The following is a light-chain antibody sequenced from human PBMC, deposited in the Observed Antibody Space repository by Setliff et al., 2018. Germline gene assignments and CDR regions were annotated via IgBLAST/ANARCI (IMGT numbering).Light chain of an antibody. CDR3: SSYTSSSSYV. CDR2: EVG. Sequence: QSALTQPASVSGSPGQSITISCTGTSCDVGYYNYVSWYQQHPGKAPKLMIYEVGNRPSGVSNRFSGSKSGNTASLTISGLQAEDEADYYCSSYTSSSSYVFGTGTKVTVL. V-gene: IGLV2-14*01. J-gene: IGLJ1*01. CDR1: SCDVGYYNY.